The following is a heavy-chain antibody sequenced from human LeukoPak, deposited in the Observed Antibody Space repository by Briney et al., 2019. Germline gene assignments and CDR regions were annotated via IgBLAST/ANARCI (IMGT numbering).Heavy chain of an antibody. V-gene: IGHV4-59*01. CDR3: ARVRFYDTTGYSTSYYLDY. Sequence: PSETLSLTCAVSGGPIIASYWSWIRQPPGKGLEWIGYTHYSGTGNYNPSLKSRVTKSIDTSKNRFSLGLTSVTAADTAVYYCARVRFYDTTGYSTSYYLDYWGQGALVTVSS. J-gene: IGHJ4*02. D-gene: IGHD3-22*01. CDR2: THYSGTG. CDR1: GGPIIASY.